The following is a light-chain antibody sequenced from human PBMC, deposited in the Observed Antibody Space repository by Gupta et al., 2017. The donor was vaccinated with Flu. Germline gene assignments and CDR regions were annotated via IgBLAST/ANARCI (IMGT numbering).Light chain of an antibody. V-gene: IGKV1-33*01. CDR1: QDISNY. Sequence: DIQMTQSPSSLSASVGDRVTITCQASQDISNYLNWYQQKPGKAPNFLIYDATNLETGVPSRFSGSGSGTEFTFTISSLQPEDFATYYCQQYDDLPLTFGGGTKVEIK. CDR3: QQYDDLPLT. J-gene: IGKJ4*01. CDR2: DAT.